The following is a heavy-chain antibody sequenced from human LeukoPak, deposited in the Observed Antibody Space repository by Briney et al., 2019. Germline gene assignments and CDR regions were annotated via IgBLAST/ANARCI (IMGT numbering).Heavy chain of an antibody. V-gene: IGHV3-53*01. CDR2: IYSGGST. D-gene: IGHD1-26*01. J-gene: IGHJ4*02. CDR3: ARERGRGRDSPWFDY. CDR1: EFTVSSNY. Sequence: GGSLRLSCAASEFTVSSNYMSWVRQAPGKGLKWVSVIYSGGSTYYADSVKGRFTISRDNSKNTLDLQMTGLRAEDTAVYYCARERGRGRDSPWFDYWGQGTLVTVSS.